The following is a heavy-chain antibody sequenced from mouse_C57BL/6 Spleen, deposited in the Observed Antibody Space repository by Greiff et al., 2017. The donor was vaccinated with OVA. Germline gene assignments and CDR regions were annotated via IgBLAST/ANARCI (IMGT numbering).Heavy chain of an antibody. V-gene: IGHV2-2*01. CDR1: GFSLTSYG. Sequence: VQLQQSGPGLVQPSQSLSITCTVSGFSLTSYGVHWVRQSPGKGLEWLGVIWSGGSTDYNAAFISRLSISKDNSKSQVFLKMNSLQADDTAIYYCASPIVTTYYYAMDYWGQGTSVTVSS. CDR2: IWSGGST. CDR3: ASPIVTTYYYAMDY. J-gene: IGHJ4*01. D-gene: IGHD2-5*01.